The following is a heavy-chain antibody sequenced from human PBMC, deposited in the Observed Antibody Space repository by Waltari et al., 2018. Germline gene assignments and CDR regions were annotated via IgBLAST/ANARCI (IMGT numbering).Heavy chain of an antibody. V-gene: IGHV3-23*01. Sequence: EVQMLESGGGLVQTGGSLGLSCDASGIIFSIYAMSWVRQASGKGLEWVSGISGSSGSTSYADSVNGRFTISRDNSKNTLYLQMNSLRAEDTAVYYCAKRRMEVCSGGSCYSNYGMDVWGQGTSVTASS. CDR2: ISGSSGST. CDR1: GIIFSIYA. J-gene: IGHJ6*02. D-gene: IGHD2-15*01. CDR3: AKRRMEVCSGGSCYSNYGMDV.